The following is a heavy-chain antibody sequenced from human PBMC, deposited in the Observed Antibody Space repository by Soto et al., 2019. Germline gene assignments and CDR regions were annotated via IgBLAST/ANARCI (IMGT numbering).Heavy chain of an antibody. D-gene: IGHD6-6*01. V-gene: IGHV5-51*01. CDR3: ARLSGSSSTKTAYYYYGMDV. CDR2: IYPGDSDT. Sequence: GESLKISCKGSGYSFTSYWIGWVRQMPGKGLEWMGIIYPGDSDTRYSPSFQGQVTISADKSISTAYLQWSSLKASDTAMYYCARLSGSSSTKTAYYYYGMDVWGQGTTVTVSS. CDR1: GYSFTSYW. J-gene: IGHJ6*02.